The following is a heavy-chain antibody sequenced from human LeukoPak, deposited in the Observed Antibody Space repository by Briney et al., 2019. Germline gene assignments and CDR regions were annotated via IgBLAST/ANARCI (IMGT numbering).Heavy chain of an antibody. J-gene: IGHJ6*03. Sequence: GASVKVSCKASGYTFTGYYMHWVRQAPGQGLEWMGWINPNSGGTNYAQKFQGRVTMTRDTSISTAYMELSRLRSDDTAVYYCARGNYYGSGSYRGVHYYYYMDVWGKGTTVTVSS. V-gene: IGHV1-2*02. D-gene: IGHD3-10*01. CDR2: INPNSGGT. CDR1: GYTFTGYY. CDR3: ARGNYYGSGSYRGVHYYYYMDV.